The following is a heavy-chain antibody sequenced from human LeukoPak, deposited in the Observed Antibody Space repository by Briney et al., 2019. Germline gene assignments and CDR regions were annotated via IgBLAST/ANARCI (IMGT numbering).Heavy chain of an antibody. D-gene: IGHD2-15*01. Sequence: GGSLRLSCAGSGFTFSTYWMSWVRQAPGKGLEWVATIKQDGSEKFYVDSVKGRFTISRDNAMNSLYVEMNSLRAEDTAVYYCARDRGGYCSGGSCYGEYFQHWGQGTLVTVSS. CDR1: GFTFSTYW. V-gene: IGHV3-7*05. J-gene: IGHJ1*01. CDR2: IKQDGSEK. CDR3: ARDRGGYCSGGSCYGEYFQH.